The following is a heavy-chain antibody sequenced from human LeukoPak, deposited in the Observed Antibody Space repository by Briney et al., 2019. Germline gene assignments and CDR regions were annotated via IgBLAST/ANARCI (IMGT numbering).Heavy chain of an antibody. CDR3: VRGALYMYYFDY. CDR2: ISVRGITI. V-gene: IGHV3-11*04. CDR1: GFTFSDYY. J-gene: IGHJ4*02. Sequence: GGSLRLSCAASGFTFSDYYMSWIRQSPGKGLEWVSYISVRGITINYADAVEGRFTISRDDAKNSLYLQMNSLRVEDTAVYYCVRGALYMYYFDYWGQGTLVTVSS. D-gene: IGHD3-10*01.